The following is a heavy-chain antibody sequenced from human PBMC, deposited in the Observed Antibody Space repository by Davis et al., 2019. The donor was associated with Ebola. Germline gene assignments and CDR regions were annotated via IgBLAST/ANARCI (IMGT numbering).Heavy chain of an antibody. CDR1: GGTFSSYA. CDR3: ASYYGSGRGGMDV. Sequence: SVKVSCKASGGTFSSYAISWVRQAPGQGLEWMGRIIRILGIANYAQKFQGRVTITADKSTSTAYMELSSLRSEDTAVYYCASYYGSGRGGMDVWGQGTTVTVSS. V-gene: IGHV1-69*04. J-gene: IGHJ6*02. CDR2: IIRILGIA. D-gene: IGHD3-10*01.